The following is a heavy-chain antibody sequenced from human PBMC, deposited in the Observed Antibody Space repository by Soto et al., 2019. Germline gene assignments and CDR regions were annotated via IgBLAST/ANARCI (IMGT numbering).Heavy chain of an antibody. V-gene: IGHV1-69*08. CDR2: IIPILGIA. Sequence: QVQLVQSGAEVKKPGSSVKVSCKASGGTFSSYTISWVRQAPGQGLEWMGRIIPILGIANYAQKFQGRVTIPANKSTSTAYMELSSLRAEDTAVYYCARDGGYSSSHEYFQHWGQGTLVTVSS. J-gene: IGHJ1*01. CDR1: GGTFSSYT. CDR3: ARDGGYSSSHEYFQH. D-gene: IGHD6-13*01.